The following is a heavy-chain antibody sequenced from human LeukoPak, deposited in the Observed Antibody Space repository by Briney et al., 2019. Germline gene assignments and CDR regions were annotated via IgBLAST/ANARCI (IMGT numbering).Heavy chain of an antibody. CDR2: IYHSGST. CDR1: GGSISRSNW. J-gene: IGHJ4*02. CDR3: ARALTTVTQYYFDY. D-gene: IGHD4-17*01. V-gene: IGHV4-4*02. Sequence: PSGTLSLTCAVSGGSISRSNWWSWVRQPPGKGLEWIGEIYHSGSTNYNPSLKSRVNISVDKSKNQFSLRLSSVTAADTAVYYCARALTTVTQYYFDYWGQGTLVTVSS.